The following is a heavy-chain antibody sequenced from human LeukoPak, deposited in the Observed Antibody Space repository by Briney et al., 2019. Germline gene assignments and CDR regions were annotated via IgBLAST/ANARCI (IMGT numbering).Heavy chain of an antibody. CDR1: GGSFSGYY. Sequence: SETLSLTCAVYGGSFSGYYWSWIRQPPGKGLEWIGEINHSGSTNYNPSLRSRVTISVDTSKNQFSLTLSSVTAADTAVYYCARDYAGYCSSTSCLNWFDPWGQGTLVTVSS. CDR2: INHSGST. V-gene: IGHV4-34*01. D-gene: IGHD2-2*01. CDR3: ARDYAGYCSSTSCLNWFDP. J-gene: IGHJ5*02.